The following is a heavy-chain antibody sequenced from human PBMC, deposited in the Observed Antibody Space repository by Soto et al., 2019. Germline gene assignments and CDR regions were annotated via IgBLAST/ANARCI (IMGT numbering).Heavy chain of an antibody. V-gene: IGHV3-15*07. CDR1: GLTFSDAW. J-gene: IGHJ4*02. Sequence: VQVVESGGGLVKPGGSLRLSCTVSGLTFSDAWLNLVRQAPGKGLEWVGRIKSKAGSATPDYAAPVKGRFTISRDDSQGRLYLQMNSLQTDDTAVYYCIWESKFYSAWRWGQGTLVTVST. D-gene: IGHD1-26*01. CDR2: IKSKAGSATP. CDR3: IWESKFYSAWR.